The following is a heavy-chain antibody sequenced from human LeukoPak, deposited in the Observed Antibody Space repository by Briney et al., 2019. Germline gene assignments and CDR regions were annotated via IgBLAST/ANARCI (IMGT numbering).Heavy chain of an antibody. V-gene: IGHV3-23*01. J-gene: IGHJ4*02. CDR2: ISGSGGST. CDR3: AKDRSQLPQTTVTPPDY. CDR1: GFTFSSYA. Sequence: GGSLRLSCAASGFTFSSYAMSWVRQAPGKGLEWVSAISGSGGSTYHADSVKGRFTISRDNSKNTLYLQMNSLRAEDTAVYYCAKDRSQLPQTTVTPPDYWGQGTLVTVSS. D-gene: IGHD4-17*01.